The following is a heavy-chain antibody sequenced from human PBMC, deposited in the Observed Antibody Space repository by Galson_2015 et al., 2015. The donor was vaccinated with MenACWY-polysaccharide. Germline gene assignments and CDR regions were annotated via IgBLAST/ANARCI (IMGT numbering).Heavy chain of an antibody. CDR1: GYPFTSRD. D-gene: IGHD2-15*01. J-gene: IGHJ4*02. V-gene: IGHV1-8*01. CDR2: ATASSGNA. CDR3: ATGAGVVGDS. Sequence: VSCKSSGYPFTSRDIIWVRQAAGRGLEWMGWATASSGNAVYAHKFQDRVTLTRDTSTSTVYMELSSLRSEDTGVYYCATGAGVVGDSWGQGTLVTVSS.